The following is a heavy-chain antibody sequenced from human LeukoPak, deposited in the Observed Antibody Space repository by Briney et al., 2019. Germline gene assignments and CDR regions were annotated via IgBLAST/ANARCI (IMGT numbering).Heavy chain of an antibody. CDR2: ISSSSSTI. D-gene: IGHD6-25*01. J-gene: IGHJ6*03. CDR1: GFTFSSYS. CDR3: ARFAAGGSYYYYMDV. V-gene: IGHV3-48*04. Sequence: PGGSLRLSCAASGFTFSSYSMNWVRQAPGKGLEWASYISSSSSTIYYADSVKGRFTISRDNAKNSLYLQMNSLRADDTAVYYCARFAAGGSYYYYMDVWGTGTTVTVSS.